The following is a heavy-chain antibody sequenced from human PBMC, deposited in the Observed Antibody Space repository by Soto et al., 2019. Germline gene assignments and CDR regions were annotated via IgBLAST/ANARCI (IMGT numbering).Heavy chain of an antibody. CDR3: AKTYYYGSGSYYNAFDY. CDR1: GYSFTSYW. V-gene: IGHV5-10-1*01. CDR2: IDPSDSYT. D-gene: IGHD3-10*01. Sequence: GESLKISCKGSGYSFTSYWISWVRQMPGKGLEWMGRIDPSDSYTNYSPSFQGHVTISADKSISTAYPQWSSLKASDTAMYYCAKTYYYGSGSYYNAFDYWGQGTLVTVSS. J-gene: IGHJ4*02.